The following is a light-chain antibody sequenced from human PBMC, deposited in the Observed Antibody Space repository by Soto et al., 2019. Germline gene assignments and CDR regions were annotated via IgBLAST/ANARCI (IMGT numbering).Light chain of an antibody. CDR1: QSLRSNY. J-gene: IGKJ4*01. CDR2: DAS. Sequence: EIVLRQSPDTVSLSPGERATLSCRASQSLRSNYLAWYQHKPGQAPRLLIYDASNRATGIPARFSGSGSGTDFTLTISSLQPEDFATYYCQQANSCPLTFGGGTKVDIK. V-gene: IGKV3D-20*02. CDR3: QQANSCPLT.